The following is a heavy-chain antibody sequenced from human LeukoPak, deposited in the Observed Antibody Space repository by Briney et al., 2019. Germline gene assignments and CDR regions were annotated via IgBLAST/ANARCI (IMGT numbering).Heavy chain of an antibody. CDR1: GGSISSYY. Sequence: SETLSLTCTVSGGSISSYYWSWIRQPPGKGLEWIGYIYYSGSTNYNPSLKSRVTISVDTSKNQFSLKLSSVTAADTAVYYCAGDSSSWYDYFDYWGQGTLVTVSS. CDR2: IYYSGST. V-gene: IGHV4-59*01. J-gene: IGHJ4*02. D-gene: IGHD6-13*01. CDR3: AGDSSSWYDYFDY.